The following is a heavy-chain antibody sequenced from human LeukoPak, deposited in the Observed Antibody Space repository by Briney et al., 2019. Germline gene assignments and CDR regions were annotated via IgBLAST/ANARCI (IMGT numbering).Heavy chain of an antibody. Sequence: PSETLSLTCTVSGGSISSGGYYWSWIRQHPGKGLEWIGYIYYSGSTYYNPSLKSRVTISVDTSKNQFSLKLSSVTAADTAVYYCARGFGPAAYYFDYWGQGTLVTVSS. V-gene: IGHV4-31*03. J-gene: IGHJ4*02. CDR2: IYYSGST. CDR3: ARGFGPAAYYFDY. D-gene: IGHD2-2*01. CDR1: GGSISSGGYY.